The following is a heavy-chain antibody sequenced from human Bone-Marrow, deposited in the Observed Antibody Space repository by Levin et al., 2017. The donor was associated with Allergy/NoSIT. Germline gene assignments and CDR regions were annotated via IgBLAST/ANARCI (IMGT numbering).Heavy chain of an antibody. J-gene: IGHJ3*01. CDR2: IDWDDYK. CDR1: GFSLSTSGVS. Sequence: KESGPTLVKPPQTLTLTCSFSGFSLSTSGVSVGWIRQPPGKALEWLALIDWDDYKRYSPSLNSRLTITKDTSKNQVVLRMTTMDPMDTATYYCARRYYDILTGYYSEAFDFWGQGTMVTVSS. D-gene: IGHD3-9*01. V-gene: IGHV2-5*02. CDR3: ARRYYDILTGYYSEAFDF.